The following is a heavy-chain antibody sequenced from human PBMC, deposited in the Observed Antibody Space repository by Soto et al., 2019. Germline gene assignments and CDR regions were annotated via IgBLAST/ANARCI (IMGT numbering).Heavy chain of an antibody. CDR2: IYYSGTT. V-gene: IGHV4-31*03. CDR3: ARKTTVTIDY. CDR1: GGSTSSGGFY. Sequence: SETLSLTCTVSGGSTSSGGFYWSWIRQHPGKDLEWIGYIYYSGTTHYNPSLKSRVSISVDTSRNQFSLKLSSVTAADTAVYYCARKTTVTIDYWGQGTLVTVSS. D-gene: IGHD4-17*01. J-gene: IGHJ4*02.